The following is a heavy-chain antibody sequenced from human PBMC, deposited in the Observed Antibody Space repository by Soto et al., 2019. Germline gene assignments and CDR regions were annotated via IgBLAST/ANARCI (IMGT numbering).Heavy chain of an antibody. CDR1: GGTFSSYA. CDR2: IIPIFGTA. CDR3: ARDIAAASTHWFDP. V-gene: IGHV1-69*06. J-gene: IGHJ5*02. Sequence: ASVKVSCKASGGTFSSYAISWVRQAPGQGLEWMGGIIPIFGTANYAQKFQGRVTITADKSTSTAYMELSSLRSEDTAVYYCARDIAAASTHWFDPWGQGTLVTVSS. D-gene: IGHD6-13*01.